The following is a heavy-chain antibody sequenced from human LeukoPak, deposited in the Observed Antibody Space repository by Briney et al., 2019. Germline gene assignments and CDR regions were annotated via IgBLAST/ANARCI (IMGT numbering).Heavy chain of an antibody. D-gene: IGHD5/OR15-5a*01. V-gene: IGHV3-74*01. CDR3: ARGGPVKSIYDPHWFDP. CDR1: GFTFSSYR. Sequence: PGGSLRLSCAASGFTFSSYRLHWVRQAPGKGLAWVSRINSDGSRINYADSVKGRFTSSRDNAKNTLYLQMNSLRVEDTAVYFCARGGPVKSIYDPHWFDPWGQGTLVTVSS. CDR2: INSDGSRI. J-gene: IGHJ5*02.